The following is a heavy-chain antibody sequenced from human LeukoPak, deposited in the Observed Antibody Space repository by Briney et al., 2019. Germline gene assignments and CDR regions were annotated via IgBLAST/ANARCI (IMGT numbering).Heavy chain of an antibody. CDR1: GFTFSGYW. Sequence: QPGGSLRLSCAASGFTFSGYWTNWVRQAPGKGLVWVSRINGDGSITNYADSVKGRFTISRDNAKNTLYLQMNSLRAEDTAIYYCAIMYSGASGAFDYWGQGTLVTVSS. CDR2: INGDGSIT. CDR3: AIMYSGASGAFDY. V-gene: IGHV3-74*01. J-gene: IGHJ4*02. D-gene: IGHD1-26*01.